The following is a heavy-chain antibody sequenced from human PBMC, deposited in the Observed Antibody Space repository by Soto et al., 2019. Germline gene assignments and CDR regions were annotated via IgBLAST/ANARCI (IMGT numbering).Heavy chain of an antibody. Sequence: PGGSLRLSCAASGFTFSSYGMHWVRQAPGKGLEWVAVIWYDGSNKYYADSVKGRFTISRDNSKNTLYLQMNSLRAEDTAVYYCARGLDVDTAMVPYYYYYGMDVWGQGTTVTVSS. D-gene: IGHD5-18*01. CDR3: ARGLDVDTAMVPYYYYYGMDV. J-gene: IGHJ6*02. CDR1: GFTFSSYG. CDR2: IWYDGSNK. V-gene: IGHV3-33*01.